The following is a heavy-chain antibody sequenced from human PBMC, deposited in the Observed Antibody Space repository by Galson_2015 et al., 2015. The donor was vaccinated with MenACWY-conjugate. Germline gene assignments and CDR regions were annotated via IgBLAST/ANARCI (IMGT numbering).Heavy chain of an antibody. D-gene: IGHD1-26*01. Sequence: SLRLSCAASGFTFSSYAMSWVRQAPGKGLEWVSAISGSGGSTYYADSVKGRFTISRDNSKNTLYLQMNSLRAEDTAVYYCANSVGATSYYFDYWGQGTLVTVSS. CDR3: ANSVGATSYYFDY. CDR2: ISGSGGST. V-gene: IGHV3-23*01. CDR1: GFTFSSYA. J-gene: IGHJ4*02.